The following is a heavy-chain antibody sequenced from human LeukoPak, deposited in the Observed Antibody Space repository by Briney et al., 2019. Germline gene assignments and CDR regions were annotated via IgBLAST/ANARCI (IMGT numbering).Heavy chain of an antibody. V-gene: IGHV3-53*01. Sequence: PGGSLRLSCAASGFTGSSNYMSWVRQAPGKGLEGVSVIYSGGSTYYADSVKGRFTISRDNSKNTLYLQMNSLSAEDTAVYYCASLTTADAFDIWGQGTMVTVSS. CDR3: ASLTTADAFDI. D-gene: IGHD3-22*01. J-gene: IGHJ3*02. CDR1: GFTGSSNY. CDR2: IYSGGST.